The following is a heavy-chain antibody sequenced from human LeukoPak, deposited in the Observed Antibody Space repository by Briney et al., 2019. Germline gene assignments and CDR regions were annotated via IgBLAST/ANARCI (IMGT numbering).Heavy chain of an antibody. Sequence: GGSLRLSCAASGFTFSSYGMHWVRQAPGKGLEWVAVIWYDGGNKYYADSVKGRFTIPRDSSKNTLYLQLNSLRAEDTAVYYCGRQRGYYFDYWGQGTLVTVSS. CDR2: IWYDGGNK. J-gene: IGHJ4*02. CDR3: GRQRGYYFDY. D-gene: IGHD3-16*01. V-gene: IGHV3-33*01. CDR1: GFTFSSYG.